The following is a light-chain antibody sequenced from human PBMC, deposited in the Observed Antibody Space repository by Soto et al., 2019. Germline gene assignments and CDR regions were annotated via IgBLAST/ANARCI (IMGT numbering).Light chain of an antibody. Sequence: QSALTQPASVSGSPGQSITISCTGTSSDVGGYDYVSWYQQHPGKAPKVIIYDVNNRPSGVSSRFSGSKSGNTASLSISGLQAEDEADYFCGTWDSSLSIVVFGGGTKLTVL. CDR1: SSDVGGYDY. CDR3: GTWDSSLSIVV. V-gene: IGLV2-14*03. J-gene: IGLJ2*01. CDR2: DVN.